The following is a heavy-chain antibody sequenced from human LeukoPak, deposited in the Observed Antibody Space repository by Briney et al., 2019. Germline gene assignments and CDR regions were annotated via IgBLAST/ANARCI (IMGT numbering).Heavy chain of an antibody. CDR2: ITATGSTT. V-gene: IGHV3-11*01. D-gene: IGHD3-10*01. CDR1: GFSLSDYY. Sequence: GGSLRLSCAVSGFSLSDYYMTWIRQGPGKGLEWISYITATGSTTYYADSLKGRLTISRDTAKSFVYLQMNSLRVDDTAVYYCARRTIITPGGFDYWGQGTLVTVSS. CDR3: ARRTIITPGGFDY. J-gene: IGHJ4*02.